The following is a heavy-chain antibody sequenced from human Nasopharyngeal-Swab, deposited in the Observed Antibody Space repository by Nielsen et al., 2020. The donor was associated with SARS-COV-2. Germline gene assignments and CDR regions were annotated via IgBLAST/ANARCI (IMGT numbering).Heavy chain of an antibody. D-gene: IGHD3-22*01. CDR2: ISYDGSNK. CDR3: ARVLDYYDSSGYDTWDVFAL. J-gene: IGHJ3*01. V-gene: IGHV3-30*03. CDR1: GFTFSSYG. Sequence: GESLKISCAASGFTFSSYGMHWVRQAPGKGLECVAVISYDGSNKYHADSVRGRFTISRDDSENTLYLQMNSLRPEDTAVYYCARVLDYYDSSGYDTWDVFALWGQGTMVTVSS.